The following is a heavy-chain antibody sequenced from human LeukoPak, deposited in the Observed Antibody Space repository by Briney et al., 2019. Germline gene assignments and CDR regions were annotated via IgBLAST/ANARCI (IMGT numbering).Heavy chain of an antibody. CDR1: GGSFSGYY. Sequence: PSETLSLTCAVYGGSFSGYYWSWIRQPPGKGLEWIGEINHSGSTIYNPSLKSRVTISVDTSKNQFSLKLSSVTAADTAVYYCARAGYCSGGSCRLLDYWGQGTLVTVSS. CDR2: INHSGST. J-gene: IGHJ4*02. D-gene: IGHD2-15*01. V-gene: IGHV4-34*01. CDR3: ARAGYCSGGSCRLLDY.